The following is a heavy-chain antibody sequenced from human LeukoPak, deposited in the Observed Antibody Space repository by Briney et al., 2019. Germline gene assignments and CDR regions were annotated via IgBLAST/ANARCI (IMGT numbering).Heavy chain of an antibody. Sequence: SETLSLTCTVSGGSTSGHYWSWSRQPPGKGLEWIGYIYYSGSANYNPSLKSRVTISVDTSKNQFSLRLSSVTAADTAVYYCARGTLTTSMKAFDIRGQGTMVTVSS. CDR2: IYYSGSA. V-gene: IGHV4-59*08. J-gene: IGHJ3*02. D-gene: IGHD4-17*01. CDR3: ARGTLTTSMKAFDI. CDR1: GGSTSGHY.